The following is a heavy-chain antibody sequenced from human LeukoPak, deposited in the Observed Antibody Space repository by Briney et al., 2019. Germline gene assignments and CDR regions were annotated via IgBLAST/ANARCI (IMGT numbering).Heavy chain of an antibody. J-gene: IGHJ4*02. CDR2: MNAGNANT. D-gene: IGHD4-17*01. Sequence: GASVKVSCKASGYRFTNYVMHWVRQAPEQRLEWREWMNAGNANTKYSQEFQGGVTITRDTSASTVYMELSSLRSDDMAVYYCARYGDLRGFDYWGQGTLVTVSS. V-gene: IGHV1-3*03. CDR1: GYRFTNYV. CDR3: ARYGDLRGFDY.